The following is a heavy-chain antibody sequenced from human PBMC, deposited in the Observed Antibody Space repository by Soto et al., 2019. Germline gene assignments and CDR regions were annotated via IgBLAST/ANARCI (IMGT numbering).Heavy chain of an antibody. CDR3: ARHHGPTTSENWFDP. CDR1: GYTFFTYD. V-gene: IGHV1-18*01. CDR2: ISTYSGAT. Sequence: QVPLVQCGVEVKTPGASVKVSCQASGYTFFTYDISWVRQAPGQGLEWMGWISTYSGATKYAQKFQGRVTMTPDTSTTTAYLQLRSLRSDDTAVYYCARHHGPTTSENWFDPWGQGTLVTVSS. D-gene: IGHD5-12*01. J-gene: IGHJ5*02.